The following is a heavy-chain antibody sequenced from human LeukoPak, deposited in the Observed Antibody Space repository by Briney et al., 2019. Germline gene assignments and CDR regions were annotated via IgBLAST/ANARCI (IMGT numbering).Heavy chain of an antibody. CDR3: AREVGEVDY. J-gene: IGHJ4*02. CDR1: VFTVNSNY. V-gene: IGHV3-66*01. Sequence: GGSLRLSCAASVFTVNSNYIRWVRQAPGKGLEWFSISSSSSYTYYADSVKGRFTISRDNAKNSLYLQMNSLRAEDTAVDYCAREVGEVDYWGQGTLVTVSS. D-gene: IGHD4-17*01. CDR2: SSSSSYT.